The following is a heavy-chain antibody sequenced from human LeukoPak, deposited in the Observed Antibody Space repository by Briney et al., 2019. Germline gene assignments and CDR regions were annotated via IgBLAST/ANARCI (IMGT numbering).Heavy chain of an antibody. CDR3: ARERGLVSYYYGMDV. J-gene: IGHJ6*02. CDR2: IYYSGST. CDR1: GRSISSYY. Sequence: SETLSLPCTVSGRSISSYYWRWIRQPPGKGLEWIGYIYYSGSTNYNPSLKSRVTISVDTSKNQFSLKLSSVTAADTAVYYCARERGLVSYYYGMDVWGQGTTVTVSS. D-gene: IGHD3/OR15-3a*01. V-gene: IGHV4-59*01.